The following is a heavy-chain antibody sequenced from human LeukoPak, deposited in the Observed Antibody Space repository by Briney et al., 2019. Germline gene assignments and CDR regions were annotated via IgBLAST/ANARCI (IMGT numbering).Heavy chain of an antibody. J-gene: IGHJ4*02. CDR3: ARDSGFHSYDY. V-gene: IGHV3-53*01. CDR1: GFTVSSNY. CDR2: IYSGGST. Sequence: GGSLRLSCAASGFTVSSNYMSWVRQAPGKGLERVSVIYSGGSTYYADSVKGRFTISRDNSKNTLYLQMNSLRAEDTAVYYCARDSGFHSYDYWGQGTLVTVSS. D-gene: IGHD3-10*01.